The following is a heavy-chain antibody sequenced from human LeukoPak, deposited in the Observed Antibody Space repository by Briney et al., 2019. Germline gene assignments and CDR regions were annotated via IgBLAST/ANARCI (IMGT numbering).Heavy chain of an antibody. Sequence: GESLRLSCAASGFTFSSYWMSWVRQAPGKGLEWVSVIYSGGSTYYADSVKGRFTISRDNSKNTLYLQMNSLRAEDTAVYYCASSSSSSIIYYYYYYMDVWGKGTTVTVSS. J-gene: IGHJ6*03. V-gene: IGHV3-53*01. CDR3: ASSSSSSIIYYYYYYMDV. CDR2: IYSGGST. D-gene: IGHD6-6*01. CDR1: GFTFSSYW.